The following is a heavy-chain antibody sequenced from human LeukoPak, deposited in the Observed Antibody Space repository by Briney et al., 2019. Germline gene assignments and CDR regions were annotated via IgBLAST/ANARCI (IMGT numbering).Heavy chain of an antibody. CDR2: ILHDGSKK. CDR1: GFTFSSYA. J-gene: IGHJ5*02. CDR3: AKDRYGSGNNWLDP. V-gene: IGHV3-30*18. D-gene: IGHD3-10*01. Sequence: GGSLRLACAASGFTFSSYAMHWVRQAPGKGLEWVAIILHDGSKKYYADSINGRFMISRDNSTNTLFLQMNSLRAEDTAVYYCAKDRYGSGNNWLDPWGQGTLVTVSS.